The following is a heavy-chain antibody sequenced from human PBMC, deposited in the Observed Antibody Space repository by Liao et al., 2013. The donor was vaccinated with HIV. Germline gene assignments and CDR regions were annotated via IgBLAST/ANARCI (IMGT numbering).Heavy chain of an antibody. J-gene: IGHJ6*03. V-gene: IGHV4-4*07. CDR1: GASIDNYY. CDR2: IYTSGST. Sequence: QVQLQESGPGLVRPSETLSLTCSVSGASIDNYYWNWIRQPAGKGLEWIGRIYTSGSTNYIPSLQNRITMSVDTSKNEISLTLTSVTAADTAVYYCARNPISGNYGGGFYYMDVWGKGAAVIVS. CDR3: ARNPISGNYGGGFYYMDV. D-gene: IGHD1-26*01.